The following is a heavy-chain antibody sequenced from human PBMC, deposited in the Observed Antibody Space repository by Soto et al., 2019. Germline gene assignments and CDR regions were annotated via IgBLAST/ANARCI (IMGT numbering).Heavy chain of an antibody. V-gene: IGHV3-23*01. CDR3: ARAHDYDFWSGFLFYGMDV. D-gene: IGHD3-3*01. CDR2: ISSTGGST. CDR1: RFTFSNYA. J-gene: IGHJ6*02. Sequence: TGGSLRLSCAASRFTFSNYAMSRVRQAPGKGLEWVSGISSTGGSTYYADSVKGRFTISRDNSKNTLDLQMSSLRAEDTAIYYCARAHDYDFWSGFLFYGMDVWGQGTTVTVSS.